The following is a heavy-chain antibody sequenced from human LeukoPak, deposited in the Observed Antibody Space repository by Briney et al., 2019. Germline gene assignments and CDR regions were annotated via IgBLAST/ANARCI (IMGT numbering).Heavy chain of an antibody. Sequence: SETLPLTCTVSGGSISSSSYYWGWIRQPPGKGLEWIGSIYYSGSTYYNPSLKSRVTISVDTSKNQFSLKLSSVTAADTAVYYCARVNRWLHNDAFDIWGQGTMVTVSS. D-gene: IGHD5-24*01. CDR2: IYYSGST. CDR3: ARVNRWLHNDAFDI. J-gene: IGHJ3*02. V-gene: IGHV4-39*07. CDR1: GGSISSSSYY.